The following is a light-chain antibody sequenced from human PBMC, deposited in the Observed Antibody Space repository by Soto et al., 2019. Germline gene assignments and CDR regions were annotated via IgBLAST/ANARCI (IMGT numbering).Light chain of an antibody. Sequence: DIQMTQSPSSLSASIGDRVTISCQASQNITKNLSWYQQKPGKAPNLLIYHASKLAKGVTSRFSGSGSGTDFSFIINSLQREDLATYYCQQYYGLPPLTFGQGTRLEIK. CDR2: HAS. CDR3: QQYYGLPPLT. V-gene: IGKV1-33*01. CDR1: QNITKN. J-gene: IGKJ5*01.